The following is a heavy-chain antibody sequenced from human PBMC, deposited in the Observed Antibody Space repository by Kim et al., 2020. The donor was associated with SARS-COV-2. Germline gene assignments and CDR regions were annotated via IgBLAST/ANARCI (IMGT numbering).Heavy chain of an antibody. CDR3: ARGRYYDILTGYSRYNWF. Sequence: SETLSLTCAVYGGSFSGYYWSWIRQPPGKGLEWIGEINHSGSTNYNPSLKSRVTISVDTSKNQFSLKLSSVTAADTAVYYCARGRYYDILTGYSRYNWF. J-gene: IGHJ5*01. CDR2: INHSGST. D-gene: IGHD3-9*01. V-gene: IGHV4-34*01. CDR1: GGSFSGYY.